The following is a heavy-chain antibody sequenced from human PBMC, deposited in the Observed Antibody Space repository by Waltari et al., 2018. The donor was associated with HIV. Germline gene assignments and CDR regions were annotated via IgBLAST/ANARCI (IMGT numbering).Heavy chain of an antibody. J-gene: IGHJ3*02. CDR1: GFTFSDYY. V-gene: IGHV3-11*05. Sequence: QVHLVESGGDLVKPGGSLRLSCVASGFTFSDYYMTWIRQAPGKGLEGVSYIAVISAYTNYGDSVKGRFTMSRDDAKKSLFLQMNSLRPEDTAVYYCARVARGLRQGTFDIWGQGTMVTVSS. CDR2: IAVISAYT. D-gene: IGHD4-17*01. CDR3: ARVARGLRQGTFDI.